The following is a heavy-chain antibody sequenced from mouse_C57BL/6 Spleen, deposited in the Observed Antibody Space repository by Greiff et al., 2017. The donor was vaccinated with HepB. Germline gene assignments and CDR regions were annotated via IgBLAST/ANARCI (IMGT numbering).Heavy chain of an antibody. CDR1: GYTFTSYW. CDR3: ARWDYYGSSYIGYFDV. D-gene: IGHD1-1*01. Sequence: QVQLKQPGAELVRPGSSVKLSCKASGYTFTSYWMHWVKQRPIQGLEWIGNIDPSDSETHYNQKFKDKATLTVDKSSSTAYMQLSSLTSEDSAVYYCARWDYYGSSYIGYFDVWGTGTTVTVSS. J-gene: IGHJ1*03. CDR2: IDPSDSET. V-gene: IGHV1-52*01.